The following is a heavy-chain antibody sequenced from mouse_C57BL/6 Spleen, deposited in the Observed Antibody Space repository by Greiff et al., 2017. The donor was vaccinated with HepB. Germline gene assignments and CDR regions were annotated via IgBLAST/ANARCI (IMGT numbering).Heavy chain of an antibody. J-gene: IGHJ2*01. CDR3: ARDYGSRGGFDY. V-gene: IGHV1-63*01. D-gene: IGHD1-1*01. CDR1: GYTFTNYW. CDR2: IYPGGGYT. Sequence: VKLMESGAELVRPGTSVKMSCKASGYTFTNYWIGWAKQRPGHGLEWIGDIYPGGGYTNYNEKFKGKATLTADKSSSTAYMQFSSLTSEDSAIYYCARDYGSRGGFDYWGQGTTLTVSS.